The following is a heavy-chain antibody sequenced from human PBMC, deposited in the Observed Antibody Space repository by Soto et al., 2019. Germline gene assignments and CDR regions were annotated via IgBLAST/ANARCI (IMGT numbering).Heavy chain of an antibody. V-gene: IGHV1-69*01. CDR1: GGTFSSYA. J-gene: IGHJ6*02. D-gene: IGHD3-16*01. Sequence: HVQLVQSGAEVKKPGSSVKVSCKASGGTFSSYAISWVRQAPGQGLEWMGGIIPIFGTANYAQKFQGRVTITADESTSTAYMELSSLRSEDTAVYYCASRTSWGNYYYYGMDVWGQGTTVTVSS. CDR2: IIPIFGTA. CDR3: ASRTSWGNYYYYGMDV.